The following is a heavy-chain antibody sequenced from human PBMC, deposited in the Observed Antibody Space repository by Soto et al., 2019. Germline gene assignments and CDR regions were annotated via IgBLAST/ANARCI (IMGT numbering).Heavy chain of an antibody. CDR2: INAGNGNT. V-gene: IGHV1-3*01. J-gene: IGHJ3*02. D-gene: IGHD2-2*01. CDR1: GYTFTSYA. Sequence: GASVKVSCKASGYTFTSYAMHWVRQAPGQRLEWMGWINAGNGNTKYSQKFQGRVTITRDTSASTAYMELSSLRSEDTAVYYCACAGRGYCSSTSCSFDIWGQGTMVTVSS. CDR3: ACAGRGYCSSTSCSFDI.